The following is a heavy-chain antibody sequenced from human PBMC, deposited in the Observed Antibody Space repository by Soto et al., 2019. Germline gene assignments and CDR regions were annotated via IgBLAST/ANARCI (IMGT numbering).Heavy chain of an antibody. D-gene: IGHD2-21*02. J-gene: IGHJ4*02. Sequence: GASVKVSCKAIGYSFTSHYMHWVRQAPGQGLEWMGTIYPDGVNTNYAQKFQERVTITRDMSTSTAYMELSSLRSEDTAVYYCAADRTYCGGDCYVDWGQGTLVTVSS. V-gene: IGHV1-46*01. CDR1: GYSFTSHY. CDR2: IYPDGVNT. CDR3: AADRTYCGGDCYVD.